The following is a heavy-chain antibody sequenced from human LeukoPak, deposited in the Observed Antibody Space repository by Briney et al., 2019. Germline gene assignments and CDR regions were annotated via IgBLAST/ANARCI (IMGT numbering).Heavy chain of an antibody. V-gene: IGHV4-59*01. CDR1: GGSISSYY. CDR2: IYYSGYT. J-gene: IGHJ6*03. CDR3: ARETSQKGAHYMDV. Sequence: PSETLSLTCTVSGGSISSYYWSWIRQPPGKGLKWIGNIYYSGYTTYSPSLRSRVTISVDTSKNQFSLKLSSVTAADTAVYYCARETSQKGAHYMDVWGKGTTVTISS. D-gene: IGHD3-16*01.